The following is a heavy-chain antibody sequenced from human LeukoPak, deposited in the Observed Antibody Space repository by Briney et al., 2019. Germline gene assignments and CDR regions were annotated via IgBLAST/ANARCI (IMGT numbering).Heavy chain of an antibody. CDR3: ARGRRTVLWFGELLRGGWFDP. J-gene: IGHJ5*02. CDR2: IYHSGST. V-gene: IGHV4-39*01. D-gene: IGHD3-10*01. Sequence: SETLSLTCTVSGGSISSSFYYWGWIRQPPGKGLEWIGSIYHSGSTYYNPSLKSRVTISVDTSRNQFSLKLSSVTAADTAVYYCARGRRTVLWFGELLRGGWFDPWGQGTLVTVSS. CDR1: GGSISSSFYY.